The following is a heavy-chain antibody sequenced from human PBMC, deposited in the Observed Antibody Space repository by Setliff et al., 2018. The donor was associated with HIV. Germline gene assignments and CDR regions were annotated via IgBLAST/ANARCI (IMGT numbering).Heavy chain of an antibody. V-gene: IGHV4-31*03. D-gene: IGHD3-3*01. CDR3: ARAPRLTRIFTPLYFDY. J-gene: IGHJ4*02. CDR1: GGSISSDGYY. Sequence: PSETLSLTCTVSGGSISSDGYYWGWIRQHPGKGLGWFAYIHYGGSAYYNPSLKSRVTISVDTSKNQFSLKLTSVTAADTAVYYCARAPRLTRIFTPLYFDYWGQGTLVTVSS. CDR2: IHYGGSA.